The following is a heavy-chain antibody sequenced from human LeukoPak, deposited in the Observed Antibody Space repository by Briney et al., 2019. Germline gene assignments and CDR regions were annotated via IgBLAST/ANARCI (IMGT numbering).Heavy chain of an antibody. CDR3: ARGVLPARFDS. CDR2: INPKDGGS. D-gene: IGHD3-10*01. J-gene: IGHJ5*01. Sequence: ASVKVSCKAFGYTFSVYWIHWVRLRPRQGFEWMGWINPKDGGSRSAQKFQGRVTLTRDTSTSTVYMELSSLISDDTAVYYCARGVLPARFDSWGQGTLVTVTS. CDR1: GYTFSVYW. V-gene: IGHV1-2*02.